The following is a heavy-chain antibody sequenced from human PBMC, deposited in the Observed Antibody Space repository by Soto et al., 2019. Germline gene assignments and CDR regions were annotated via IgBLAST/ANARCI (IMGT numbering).Heavy chain of an antibody. Sequence: SETLSLTCTVSGGSISSYYWSWIRQPPGKGLGWIGYIYYSGSTNYNPSLKSRVTISVDTSKNQFSLKLSSVTAADTAVYYCARHPPYGDYVAGFDYWGQGTLVTVSS. CDR3: ARHPPYGDYVAGFDY. CDR1: GGSISSYY. CDR2: IYYSGST. J-gene: IGHJ4*02. D-gene: IGHD4-17*01. V-gene: IGHV4-59*01.